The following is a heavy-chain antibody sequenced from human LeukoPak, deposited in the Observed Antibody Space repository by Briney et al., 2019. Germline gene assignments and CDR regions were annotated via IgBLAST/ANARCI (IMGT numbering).Heavy chain of an antibody. CDR2: IYSGGST. Sequence: GGSLRLSCAASGFTVSSNYMSWVRHAPGKGLEWVSVIYSGGSTYYADSVKGRFTISRDNSKNKLYLHMNRLRAEDTAVYYCARDLDCSGGSCYSYWGQGPLVTVSS. D-gene: IGHD2-15*01. CDR1: GFTVSSNY. J-gene: IGHJ4*02. CDR3: ARDLDCSGGSCYSY. V-gene: IGHV3-66*01.